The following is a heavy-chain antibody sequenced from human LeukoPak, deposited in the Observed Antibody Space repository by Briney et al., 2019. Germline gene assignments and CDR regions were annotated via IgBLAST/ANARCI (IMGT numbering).Heavy chain of an antibody. CDR1: GYTFTSYG. Sequence: ASVKVSCKASGYTFTSYGISWVRQAPGQGLEWMGWISAYNGNTNYAQKFQGRVTMTRDTSTSTVYMELSSLRSEDTAVYYCARGDSGSYFDYWGQGTLVTVSS. CDR2: ISAYNGNT. J-gene: IGHJ4*02. V-gene: IGHV1-18*01. CDR3: ARGDSGSYFDY. D-gene: IGHD1-26*01.